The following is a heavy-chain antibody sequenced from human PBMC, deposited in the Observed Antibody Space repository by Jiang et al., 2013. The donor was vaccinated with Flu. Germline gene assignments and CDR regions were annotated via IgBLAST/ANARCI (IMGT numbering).Heavy chain of an antibody. Sequence: SGLVKPSETLSLTCTVSGGSISSYYWSWIRQPPGKGLEWIGYIYYSGSTNYSPSLKSRVTISVDTSKNQFSLRLSSVTAADTAVYYCARHSGPVDAFDIWGQGTMVTVSS. CDR1: GGSISSYY. V-gene: IGHV4-59*08. CDR2: IYYSGST. J-gene: IGHJ3*02. CDR3: ARHSGPVDAFDI. D-gene: IGHD6-25*01.